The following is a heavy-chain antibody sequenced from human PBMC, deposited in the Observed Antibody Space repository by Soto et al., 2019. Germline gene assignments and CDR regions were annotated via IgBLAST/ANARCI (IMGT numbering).Heavy chain of an antibody. V-gene: IGHV4-34*01. Sequence: QVQLQQWGAGLLKPSETLSLTCAVYGGSFSGYYWSWIRQPPGKGLEWIGEINHSGSTNYNPSLKSRVTISVDTSKNQFSLKLSSVTAADTAVYYCARKYSSGLDYWGQGTLVTVSS. CDR2: INHSGST. D-gene: IGHD6-19*01. CDR3: ARKYSSGLDY. J-gene: IGHJ4*02. CDR1: GGSFSGYY.